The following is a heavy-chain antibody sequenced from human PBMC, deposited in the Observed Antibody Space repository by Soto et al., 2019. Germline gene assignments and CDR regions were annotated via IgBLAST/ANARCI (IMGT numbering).Heavy chain of an antibody. J-gene: IGHJ6*02. Sequence: GGSLRLSCAASGFTLNNYYLSWVRQAPGKGLEWVGNIKGDGSDPHYVDSVKGRFTISRDNSKNTLYLQMNSLRAEDTAVYYCARDGQLWTYYYYGMDVWGQGTTVTVSS. V-gene: IGHV3-7*01. CDR3: ARDGQLWTYYYYGMDV. D-gene: IGHD5-18*01. CDR1: GFTLNNYY. CDR2: IKGDGSDP.